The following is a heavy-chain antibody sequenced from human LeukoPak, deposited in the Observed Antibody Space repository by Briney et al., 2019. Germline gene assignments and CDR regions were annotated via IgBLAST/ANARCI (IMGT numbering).Heavy chain of an antibody. Sequence: SSETLSLTCAVSGGSISSSNWWSWVRQPPGKGLEWIGEIYHSGSTNYNPSLKSRVTISVDKSKNQFSLKLSSVTAADTAVYYCARMIYCSSTSCYPDAFDIWGQGTMVTVSS. D-gene: IGHD2-2*01. CDR3: ARMIYCSSTSCYPDAFDI. CDR1: GGSISSSNW. V-gene: IGHV4-4*02. J-gene: IGHJ3*02. CDR2: IYHSGST.